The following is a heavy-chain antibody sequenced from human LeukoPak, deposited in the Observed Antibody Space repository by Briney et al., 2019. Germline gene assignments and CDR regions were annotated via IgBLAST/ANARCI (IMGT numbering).Heavy chain of an antibody. CDR2: IRTSTGSP. J-gene: IGHJ3*02. CDR3: ARDLDSAAFDI. V-gene: IGHV7-4-1*02. Sequence: ASVKVSCKASGYTFTSYAINWVRQAPGQGLEYMGWIRTSTGSPTYAQGFTGRFVFSLDISVNTAYLQISSLKAEDTAVYYCARDLDSAAFDIWGQGTMVTVSS. D-gene: IGHD2-15*01. CDR1: GYTFTSYA.